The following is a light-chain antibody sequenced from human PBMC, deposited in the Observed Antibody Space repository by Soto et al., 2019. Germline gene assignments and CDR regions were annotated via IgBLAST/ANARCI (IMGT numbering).Light chain of an antibody. J-gene: IGKJ4*01. CDR3: QQRNNWPLT. V-gene: IGKV3-11*01. Sequence: EIVLTQSPATLSLSPGERATLSCRASQSVSTSLVWYQHKPGQAPRLLIYDASNRATGVPARFSGSGSGTDFTLTISSLEPEDFAVYYYQQRNNWPLTFGGGTKVDI. CDR2: DAS. CDR1: QSVSTS.